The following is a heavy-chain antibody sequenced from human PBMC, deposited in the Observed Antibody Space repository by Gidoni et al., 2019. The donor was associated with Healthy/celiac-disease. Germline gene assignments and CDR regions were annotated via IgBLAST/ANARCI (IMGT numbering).Heavy chain of an antibody. CDR2: ISYDGSNK. V-gene: IGHV3-30*03. CDR3: ARVGAKNTGERIYYFDY. CDR1: GFTFSSYG. Sequence: QVQLVESGGGVVQPGRSLRLSCAASGFTFSSYGMHWVRQAPGKGLGWVAVISYDGSNKYYADSVKGRFTISRDNFKNTLYLQMNSLRAEDTAVYYCARVGAKNTGERIYYFDYWGQGTLVTVSS. J-gene: IGHJ4*02. D-gene: IGHD2-15*01.